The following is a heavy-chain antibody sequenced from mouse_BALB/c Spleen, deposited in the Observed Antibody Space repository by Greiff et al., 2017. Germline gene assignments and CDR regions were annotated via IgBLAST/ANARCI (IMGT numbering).Heavy chain of an antibody. CDR2: ISSGSSTI. V-gene: IGHV5-17*02. CDR3: AQRGFAY. Sequence: EVKVEESGGGLVQPGGSRKLSCAASGFTFSSFGMHWVRQAPEKGLEWVAYISSGSSTIYYADTVKGRFTISRDNPKNTLFLQMTSLRSEDTAMYYCAQRGFAYWGQGTLVTVSA. J-gene: IGHJ3*01. CDR1: GFTFSSFG.